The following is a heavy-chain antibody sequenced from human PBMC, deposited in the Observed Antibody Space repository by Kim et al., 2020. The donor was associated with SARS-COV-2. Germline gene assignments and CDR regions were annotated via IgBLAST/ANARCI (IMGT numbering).Heavy chain of an antibody. Sequence: GGSLRLSCAASGFTFSSYAMSWVRQAPGKGLEWVSAISGSGGSTYYADSVKGRFTISRDNSKNTLYLQMNSLRAEDTAVYYCAKDPALDIEYSSSQDAFDIWGQGTMVTVSS. V-gene: IGHV3-23*01. J-gene: IGHJ3*02. CDR3: AKDPALDIEYSSSQDAFDI. CDR1: GFTFSSYA. CDR2: ISGSGGST. D-gene: IGHD6-6*01.